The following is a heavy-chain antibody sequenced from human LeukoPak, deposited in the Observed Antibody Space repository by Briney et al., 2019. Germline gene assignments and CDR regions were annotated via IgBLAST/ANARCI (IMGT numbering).Heavy chain of an antibody. J-gene: IGHJ5*02. Sequence: NASETLSLTCAVYGGSFSGYYWSWIRQPPGKGLEWIGEINHSGSTNYNPSLKSRVTISVDTSKNQFSLKLSSVTAADTAVYYCARITRAKVTTRVDTDPWGQGTLVTVSS. CDR2: INHSGST. CDR3: ARITRAKVTTRVDTDP. V-gene: IGHV4-34*01. CDR1: GGSFSGYY. D-gene: IGHD4-11*01.